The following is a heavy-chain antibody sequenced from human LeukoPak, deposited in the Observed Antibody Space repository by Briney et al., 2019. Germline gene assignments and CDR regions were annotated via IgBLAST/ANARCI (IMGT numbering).Heavy chain of an antibody. CDR3: ARDSGSGWYPKLFDY. D-gene: IGHD6-19*01. CDR2: IWYDGSNK. Sequence: PGGSLRLSCAASGFTFSSYGMHWVRQAPGKGLEWVAVIWYDGSNKYYADSVKGRFTISRDNSKNTLYLQMNSLRAEDTAVYYCARDSGSGWYPKLFDYWGQGTLVTVSS. CDR1: GFTFSSYG. V-gene: IGHV3-33*01. J-gene: IGHJ4*02.